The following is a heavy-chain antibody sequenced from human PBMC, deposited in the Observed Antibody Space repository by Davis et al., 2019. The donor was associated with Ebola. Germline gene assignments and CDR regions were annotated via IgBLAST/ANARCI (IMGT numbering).Heavy chain of an antibody. CDR1: GFTFSSYN. CDR3: ARDVPYCGGDCYFYYYYGMDV. J-gene: IGHJ6*02. V-gene: IGHV3-21*01. CDR2: ISSSSSYI. D-gene: IGHD2-21*01. Sequence: GESLKISCAASGFTFSSYNMNWVRQAPGKGLEWVSSISSSSSYIYYADSVKGRFTISRDNAKNSLYLQMNSLRAEDTAVYYCARDVPYCGGDCYFYYYYGMDVWGQGTTVTVSS.